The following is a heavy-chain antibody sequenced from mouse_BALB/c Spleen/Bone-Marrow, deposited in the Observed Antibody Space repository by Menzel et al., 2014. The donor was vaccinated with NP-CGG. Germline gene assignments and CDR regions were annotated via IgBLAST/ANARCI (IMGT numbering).Heavy chain of an antibody. CDR3: ARYDGYSDNAMDY. CDR1: GFTFTDYY. CDR2: IRNKANGYTT. J-gene: IGHJ4*01. D-gene: IGHD2-3*01. Sequence: EVKLVESEGGLVQPGSSLRLSCAPSGFTFTDYYMNWVRQPPGKALEWLGFIRNKANGYTTEFSASVKGRFTISRDNSQSILYLQMNTLRAEDSATYYCARYDGYSDNAMDYWGQGTSVTVSS. V-gene: IGHV7-3*02.